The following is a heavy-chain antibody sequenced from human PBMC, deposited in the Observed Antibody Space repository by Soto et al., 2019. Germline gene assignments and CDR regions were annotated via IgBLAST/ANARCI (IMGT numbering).Heavy chain of an antibody. D-gene: IGHD3-3*01. V-gene: IGHV4-34*01. CDR1: KGSFTDYS. CDR3: VARGMADDFLCCPHPFDH. CDR2: INRRGGA. Sequence: PWETLSLTXAAHKGSFTDYSRNWIRQFPGRGLEWIGEINRRGGATCNASLRRRLTISIDTTKNHFSLMLMTPLTADTAVFYCVARGMADDFLCCPHPFDHWGHGTLVTVS. J-gene: IGHJ5*02.